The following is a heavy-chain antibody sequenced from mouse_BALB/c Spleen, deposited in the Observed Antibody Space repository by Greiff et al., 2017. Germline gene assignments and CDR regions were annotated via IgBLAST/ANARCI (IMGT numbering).Heavy chain of an antibody. V-gene: IGHV5-9-4*01. CDR2: ISSGGSYT. D-gene: IGHD2-4*01. CDR1: GFTFSSYA. CDR3: ARDGDYGFAY. Sequence: EVNVVESGGGLVKPGGSLKLSCAASGFTFSSYAMSWVRQSPEKRLEWVAEISSGGSYTYYPDTVTGRFTISRDNAKNTLYLEMSSLRSEDTAMYYCARDGDYGFAYWGQGTLVTVSA. J-gene: IGHJ3*01.